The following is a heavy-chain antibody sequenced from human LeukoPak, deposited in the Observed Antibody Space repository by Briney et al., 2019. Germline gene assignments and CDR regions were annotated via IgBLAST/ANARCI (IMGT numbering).Heavy chain of an antibody. CDR3: AHSVGPREGSYYYYYYGMDV. D-gene: IGHD3-10*01. CDR2: IYWNDDK. V-gene: IGHV2-5*01. Sequence: SGPTLVNPTQTLTLTCTFSGFSLSTSGVGVGRIRQPPGKALEWLALIYWNDDKRYSPSLKSRLTITKDTSKNQVVLTMTNMDPVDTATYYCAHSVGPREGSYYYYYYGMDVWGQGTTVTVSS. CDR1: GFSLSTSGVG. J-gene: IGHJ6*02.